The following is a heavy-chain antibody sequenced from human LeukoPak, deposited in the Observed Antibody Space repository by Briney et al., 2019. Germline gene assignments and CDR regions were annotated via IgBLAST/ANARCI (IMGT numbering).Heavy chain of an antibody. CDR3: ARGRRFGEFFWFDP. CDR1: GFTFSSYD. D-gene: IGHD3-10*01. J-gene: IGHJ5*02. CDR2: IGTAGDP. V-gene: IGHV3-13*05. Sequence: GGSLRLSCAASGFTFSSYDMHWVRQATGEGLEWVSAIGTAGDPYYPGSVKGRFTISRENAKNSLYLQMNSLRAGDTAVYYCARGRRFGEFFWFDPWGQGTLVTVSS.